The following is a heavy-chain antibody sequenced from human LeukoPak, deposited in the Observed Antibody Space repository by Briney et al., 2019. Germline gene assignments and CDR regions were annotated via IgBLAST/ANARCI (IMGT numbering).Heavy chain of an antibody. Sequence: GGSLRLSCAVSGFTVSNNYMSWVRQAPGKGLEWVSIISSSGRKQYADSVKGRFTISRDNTKNTLHLQMDSLRAEDTAVYYCARRGYGDYAPFDYWGQGTLVTSST. D-gene: IGHD4-17*01. J-gene: IGHJ4*02. V-gene: IGHV3-66*04. CDR3: ARRGYGDYAPFDY. CDR1: GFTVSNNY. CDR2: ISSSGRK.